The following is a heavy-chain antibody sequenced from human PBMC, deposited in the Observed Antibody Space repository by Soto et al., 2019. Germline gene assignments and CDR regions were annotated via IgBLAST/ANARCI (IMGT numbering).Heavy chain of an antibody. CDR1: GGSISGYY. J-gene: IGHJ6*02. V-gene: IGHV4-34*01. CDR2: INHSGST. Sequence: PSETLSLTCTVSGGSISGYYWSWIRQPPGKGLEWIGEINHSGSTNYNPSLKSRVTISVDTSKNQFSLKLSSVTAADTAVYYCARGGSKVGYSYGHYYYYGMDVWGQGTTVTVSS. D-gene: IGHD5-18*01. CDR3: ARGGSKVGYSYGHYYYYGMDV.